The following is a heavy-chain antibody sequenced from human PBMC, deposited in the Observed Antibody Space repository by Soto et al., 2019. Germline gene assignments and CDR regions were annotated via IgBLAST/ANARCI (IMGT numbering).Heavy chain of an antibody. V-gene: IGHV3-23*03. CDR2: IYFRGTTT. CDR1: GFSFSDYS. D-gene: IGHD2-15*01. Sequence: EVQLLESGGDLVQPGGSLRLSCAASGFSFSDYSMNWVRQAPGKGLEWVSFIYFRGTTTYYRDSVKGRFTVLKDNSINTVYLQMNSLTVEDAAVYYCTKDRVPDGIYSFDYWGQGALVTVSS. J-gene: IGHJ4*02. CDR3: TKDRVPDGIYSFDY.